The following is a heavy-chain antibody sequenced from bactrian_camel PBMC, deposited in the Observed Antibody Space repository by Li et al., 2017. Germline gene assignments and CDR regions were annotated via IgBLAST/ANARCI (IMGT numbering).Heavy chain of an antibody. CDR1: GFAFSIND. D-gene: IGHD3*01. J-gene: IGHJ4*01. Sequence: VQLVESGGGLVQPGGSLRLSCAASGFAFSINDMSWVRQGPGKGPEWVSAIKGDGSKTYYADSVRGRFTISRDNAKSTVYLQMNSLKSEDTALYYCVSMGEWGLIDQNNYWGQGTQVTVS. CDR2: IKGDGSKT. V-gene: IGHV3S40*01. CDR3: VSMGEWGLIDQNNY.